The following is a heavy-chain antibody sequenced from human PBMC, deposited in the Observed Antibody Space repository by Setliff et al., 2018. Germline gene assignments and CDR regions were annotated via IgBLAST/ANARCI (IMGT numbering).Heavy chain of an antibody. J-gene: IGHJ4*02. D-gene: IGHD6-6*01. CDR2: INHSGST. Sequence: SETLSLTCAAHGGSFSDYYWTWIRQPPGKGLEWIGEINHSGSTKYSPSLESRVTMSVDPSKDQFSLKVTSVTAADTAVYYCARGRNVAARLLDSWGRGTLVTVSS. V-gene: IGHV4-34*01. CDR1: GGSFSDYY. CDR3: ARGRNVAARLLDS.